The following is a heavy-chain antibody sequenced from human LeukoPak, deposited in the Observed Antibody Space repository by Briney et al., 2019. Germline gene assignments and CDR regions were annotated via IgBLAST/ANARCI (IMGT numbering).Heavy chain of an antibody. Sequence: NSSETLSLTCPVSGGSISSYYWSWIRQPPGKGLEWIGYIYYSGSTNYNPSLESRVTISVDTSRNQFSLRLSSVTAADTAVYYCARDSRGAGPDFDYWGQGTLVTVSS. CDR1: GGSISSYY. CDR2: IYYSGST. CDR3: ARDSRGAGPDFDY. J-gene: IGHJ4*02. V-gene: IGHV4-59*01. D-gene: IGHD6-19*01.